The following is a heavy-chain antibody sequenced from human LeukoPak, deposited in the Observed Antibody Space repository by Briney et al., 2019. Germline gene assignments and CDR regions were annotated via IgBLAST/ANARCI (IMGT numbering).Heavy chain of an antibody. Sequence: GGSLRLSCAASGFTFSDYYMSWIRQAPGKGLEWVSYISSSGSTIYYADSVKGRFTISRDNAKNSLYLQMNSLRAEDTAVYYCARVPYCSSTSCYYFDYWGQGTLVTVSS. J-gene: IGHJ4*02. V-gene: IGHV3-11*04. D-gene: IGHD2-2*01. CDR2: ISSSGSTI. CDR3: ARVPYCSSTSCYYFDY. CDR1: GFTFSDYY.